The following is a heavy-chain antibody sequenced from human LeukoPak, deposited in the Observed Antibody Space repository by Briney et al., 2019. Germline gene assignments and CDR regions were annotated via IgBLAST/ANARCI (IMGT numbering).Heavy chain of an antibody. D-gene: IGHD5-18*01. J-gene: IGHJ6*03. CDR3: ARTTEGGYTYGYFYYYYMDV. CDR1: GGSISSGSYY. V-gene: IGHV4-61*10. Sequence: SETLSLTCTVSGGSISSGSYYWTWIRQPAGKGLEWIGRIYSTGSTHYSPSLKSRVTISVDTSKNQFSLKLTSVTAADTAVYYCARTTEGGYTYGYFYYYYMDVWGKGTTVTISS. CDR2: IYSTGST.